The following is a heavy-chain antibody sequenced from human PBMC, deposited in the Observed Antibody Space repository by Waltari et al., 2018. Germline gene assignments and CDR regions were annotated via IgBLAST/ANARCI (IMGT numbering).Heavy chain of an antibody. CDR3: VHRQPGPRAYNYDTKGYYFNY. Sequence: QITLKESGPTLVKPTQTPTLTCSFSGFPLTTPGDGVALTRQPPGRALEWLALVYWDDDKRYSPFFKNRLTITKDTFKNQVVLTVTNMDPVDTATYYCVHRQPGPRAYNYDTKGYYFNYWGQGSLVTVSS. J-gene: IGHJ4*02. V-gene: IGHV2-5*02. CDR1: GFPLTTPGDG. CDR2: VYWDDDK. D-gene: IGHD3-22*01.